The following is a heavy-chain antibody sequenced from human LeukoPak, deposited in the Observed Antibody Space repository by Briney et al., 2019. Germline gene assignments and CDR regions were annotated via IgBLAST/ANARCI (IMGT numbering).Heavy chain of an antibody. Sequence: SETLSLTCTVSGGSIISTTYYWDWIRQPPGEGLEWIGSIDYSGSTYYNPSLKSRVTISVDTSKNQFSLNLSSVTAADTAVYSCARASGSSWYERRLHAYYYYMDVWGKGTTVTVSS. J-gene: IGHJ6*03. CDR2: IDYSGST. CDR1: GGSIISTTYY. V-gene: IGHV4-39*07. D-gene: IGHD6-13*01. CDR3: ARASGSSWYERRLHAYYYYMDV.